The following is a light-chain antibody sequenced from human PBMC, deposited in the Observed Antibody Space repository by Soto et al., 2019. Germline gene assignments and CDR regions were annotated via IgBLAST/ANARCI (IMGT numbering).Light chain of an antibody. V-gene: IGLV2-14*01. CDR3: SSYTSSTTRV. J-gene: IGLJ3*02. CDR1: SSDVGGYNL. CDR2: EVS. Sequence: QSALTQPASVSGSPGQSITISCTGTSSDVGGYNLVSWYQQHPGKAPKLMIYEVSNRPSGVSNRFSGSKSGNTASLTISGLQAEDEADYYCSSYTSSTTRVFGGGTKLTVL.